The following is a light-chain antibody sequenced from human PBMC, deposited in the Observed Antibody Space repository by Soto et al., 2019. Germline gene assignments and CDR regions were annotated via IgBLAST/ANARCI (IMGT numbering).Light chain of an antibody. V-gene: IGKV3-20*01. CDR1: QSVSNSY. Sequence: EIVLTQSPGTLSLSPGDSATLSCRASQSVSNSYLAWYQQKPGQAPRLLIYGASSRASGIPDRFSGSGSGTDFRLPLNRLEPEDFAVYFCQQYGTSPFTFGRGTKVDIK. CDR3: QQYGTSPFT. CDR2: GAS. J-gene: IGKJ3*01.